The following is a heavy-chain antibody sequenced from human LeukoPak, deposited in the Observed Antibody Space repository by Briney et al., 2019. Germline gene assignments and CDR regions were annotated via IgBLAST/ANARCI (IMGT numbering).Heavy chain of an antibody. CDR1: GGSISSYY. J-gene: IGHJ4*02. CDR3: ASGHCSSTSCYVFDY. CDR2: IYYSGST. V-gene: IGHV4-59*01. D-gene: IGHD2-2*01. Sequence: PSETLSLTCTVSGGSISSYYWSWIRQPTGKGLEWIGYIYYSGSTNYNPSLKSRVTISVDTSKNQFSLKLSSVTAADTAVYYCASGHCSSTSCYVFDYWGQGTLVTVSS.